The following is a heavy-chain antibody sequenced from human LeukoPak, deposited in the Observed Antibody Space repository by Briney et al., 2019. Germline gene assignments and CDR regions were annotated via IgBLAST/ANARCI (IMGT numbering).Heavy chain of an antibody. V-gene: IGHV1-18*01. CDR1: GYTFTSYG. CDR2: ISAYNGNT. J-gene: IGHJ5*02. Sequence: ASVKVSCKASGYTFTSYGISWVRQAPGQGLEWMGWISAYNGNTNYAQKLQGRVTMTTDTSTSTAYMELRSLRSDDTAVYYCARERWGAAAGTGGRRFDPWGQGTLVTVSS. CDR3: ARERWGAAAGTGGRRFDP. D-gene: IGHD6-13*01.